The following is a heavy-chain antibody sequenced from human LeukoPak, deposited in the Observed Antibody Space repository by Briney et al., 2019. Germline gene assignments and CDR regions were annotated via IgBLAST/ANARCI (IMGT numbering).Heavy chain of an antibody. CDR1: GFNFSGFW. J-gene: IGHJ3*01. D-gene: IGHD6-6*01. Sequence: GSLRLSCAVSGFNFSGFWMRWSRQAPGEGLGWVASINSDGSEGYYADVVKGRFTISRDNAKNSLYLQINSLRAEDTAVYYCARSSYSSSSSVWGQGTMVTVSS. CDR2: INSDGSEG. V-gene: IGHV3-7*03. CDR3: ARSSYSSSSSV.